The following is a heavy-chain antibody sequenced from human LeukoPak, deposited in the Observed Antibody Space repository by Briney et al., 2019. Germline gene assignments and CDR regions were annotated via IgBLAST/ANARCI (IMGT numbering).Heavy chain of an antibody. V-gene: IGHV4-38-2*02. J-gene: IGHJ5*02. Sequence: PSETLSLTCTVSGYSISSGYYWGWIRQPPGKGREWIGSIYHSGSTYYNPSLKSRVTISVDTSKNQFSLKVTSVTAADTAVYYCARRRAGLRRDLWFDPWGQGTLVTVSS. D-gene: IGHD2-15*01. CDR1: GYSISSGYY. CDR3: ARRRAGLRRDLWFDP. CDR2: IYHSGST.